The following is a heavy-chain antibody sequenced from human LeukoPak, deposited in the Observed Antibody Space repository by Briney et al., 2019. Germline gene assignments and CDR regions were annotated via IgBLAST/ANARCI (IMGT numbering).Heavy chain of an antibody. CDR3: ARLGVVVAATQIDH. J-gene: IGHJ4*02. V-gene: IGHV4-59*04. CDR2: IYYSGST. Sequence: SETLSLTCTVSGGSISSYYWSWIRQPPGKGLEWIGYIYYSGSTYYNPSLKSRVTISVDTSKNQFSLKLNSVTAADTAVYYCARLGVVVAATQIDHWGQGTLVTVSS. CDR1: GGSISSYY. D-gene: IGHD2-15*01.